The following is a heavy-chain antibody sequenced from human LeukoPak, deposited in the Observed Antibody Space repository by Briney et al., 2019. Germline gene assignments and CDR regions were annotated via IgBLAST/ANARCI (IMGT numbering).Heavy chain of an antibody. D-gene: IGHD1-26*01. CDR2: IFNSGTT. Sequence: SETLSLTCSVSGGSITSSYWNWIRQAPGKGLEWIGYIFNSGTTQYNPSLKSRVAISVDTSKNQFSLKLSSVTAADTAVYYCARRSGWEPYFDHWGQGTLVTVSS. CDR1: GGSITSSY. J-gene: IGHJ4*02. V-gene: IGHV4-59*01. CDR3: ARRSGWEPYFDH.